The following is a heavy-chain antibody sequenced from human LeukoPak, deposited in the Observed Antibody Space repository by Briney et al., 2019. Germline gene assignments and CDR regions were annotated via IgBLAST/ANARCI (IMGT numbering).Heavy chain of an antibody. CDR1: GFTFSSYA. J-gene: IGHJ4*02. CDR2: PSDSGGST. CDR3: AKVATWTHFDY. V-gene: IGHV3-23*01. D-gene: IGHD3/OR15-3a*01. Sequence: GGSLRLSCAASGFTFSSYAMGWVRQAPGKGLEWVSAPSDSGGSTYYADSVKGRFTISRDNSKNTLYLQMHSLRAEDTAVYYCAKVATWTHFDYWGQGTLVTVSS.